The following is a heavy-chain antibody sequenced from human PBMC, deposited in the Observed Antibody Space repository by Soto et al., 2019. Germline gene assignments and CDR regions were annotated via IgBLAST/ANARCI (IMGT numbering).Heavy chain of an antibody. CDR3: ARVSDDAFDI. CDR2: IYYSGST. CDR1: GGSISSYY. V-gene: IGHV4-59*01. Sequence: SQTLSLTCTVSGGSISSYYWSWIRQPPGKGLEWIGYIYYSGSTNYNPSLKSRVTISVDTSKNQFSLKLSSVTAADTAVYYCARVSDDAFDIWGQGTMVTVSS. J-gene: IGHJ3*02.